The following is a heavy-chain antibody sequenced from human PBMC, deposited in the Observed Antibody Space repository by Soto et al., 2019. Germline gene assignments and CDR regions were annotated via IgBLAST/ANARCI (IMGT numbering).Heavy chain of an antibody. CDR1: GGTFSSYA. CDR3: ARGSSSSLRTLALRKNYFDY. D-gene: IGHD6-6*01. J-gene: IGHJ4*02. Sequence: GASVKVSCKASGGTFSSYAISWVRQAPGQGLEWMGGIIPIFGTANYAQKFQGRVTITADESTSTAYMELSSLRSEDTAVYYCARGSSSSLRTLALRKNYFDYWGQGTLVTVSS. CDR2: IIPIFGTA. V-gene: IGHV1-69*13.